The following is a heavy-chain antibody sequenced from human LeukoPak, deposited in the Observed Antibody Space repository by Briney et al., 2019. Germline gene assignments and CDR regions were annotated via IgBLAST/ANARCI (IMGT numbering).Heavy chain of an antibody. CDR3: AREGMRTVTTLDY. CDR2: IWYDGSNK. CDR1: GFTFSSYG. Sequence: GRSLRLSCAASGFTFSSYGVHWVRQAPGKGLEWVAVIWYDGSNKYYADSVKGRFTISRDNSKNTLYLQMNSLRAEDTAVYYCAREGMRTVTTLDYWGQGTLVTVSS. V-gene: IGHV3-33*01. D-gene: IGHD4-17*01. J-gene: IGHJ4*02.